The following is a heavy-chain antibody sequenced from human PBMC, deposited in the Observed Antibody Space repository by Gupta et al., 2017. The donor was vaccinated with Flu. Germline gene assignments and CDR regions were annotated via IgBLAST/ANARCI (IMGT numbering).Heavy chain of an antibody. V-gene: IGHV3-48*03. CDR3: ARCPSGAIDYYDFWSGYYTDYYYYYMDV. CDR2: ISSSGSTI. D-gene: IGHD3-3*01. J-gene: IGHJ6*03. Sequence: EVQLVESGGGLVQPGGSLRLSCAASGFTFSSYEMNWVRQAPGKGLEWVSYISSSGSTIYYADSVKGRFTISRDNAKNSLYLQMNSLRAEDTAVYYCARCPSGAIDYYDFWSGYYTDYYYYYMDVWGKGTTVTVSS. CDR1: GFTFSSYE.